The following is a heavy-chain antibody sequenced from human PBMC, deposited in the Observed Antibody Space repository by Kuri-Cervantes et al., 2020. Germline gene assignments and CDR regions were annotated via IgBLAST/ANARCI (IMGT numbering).Heavy chain of an antibody. CDR3: ATSFNGVFAS. J-gene: IGHJ4*02. CDR2: IYSGGST. Sequence: GESLKISCAASRFTVSSNYMSWVRQAPGKGLEWVSVIYSGGSTYYADSVKGRFTISRHNSKNTLYLQMNSLRPEDTAVYYCATSFNGVFASWGQGALVTVSS. V-gene: IGHV3-53*01. CDR1: RFTVSSNY. D-gene: IGHD2-8*01.